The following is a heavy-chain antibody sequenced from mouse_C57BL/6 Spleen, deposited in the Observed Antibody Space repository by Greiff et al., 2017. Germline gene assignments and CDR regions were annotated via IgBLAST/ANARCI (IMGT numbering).Heavy chain of an antibody. V-gene: IGHV5-17*01. J-gene: IGHJ2*01. D-gene: IGHD2-4*01. CDR2: ISSGSSTI. CDR1: GFTFSDYG. Sequence: EVLLVESGGGLVKPGGSLKLSCAASGFTFSDYGMHWVRQAPEKGLEWVAYISSGSSTIYYADTVKGRFTISRANSKNTLFLQMTSLRSDDTAMYYCASGYDYDGGGFDYWGQGTTLTVSS. CDR3: ASGYDYDGGGFDY.